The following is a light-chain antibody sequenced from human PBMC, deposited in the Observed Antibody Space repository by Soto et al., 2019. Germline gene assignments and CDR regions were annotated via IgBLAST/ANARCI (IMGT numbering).Light chain of an antibody. J-gene: IGLJ1*01. CDR3: SSNTGSSPSV. CDR1: SSDVGGYNY. V-gene: IGLV2-14*01. CDR2: DVS. Sequence: QSALTQPASVSGSPGQSITISCTGTSSDVGGYNYVSWYQQHPGTAPTLMIYDVSNRPSGVSNRLSGSKYGNTASMTSSGLQDAGEEADYCSSNTGSSPSVFGTGTKLTVL.